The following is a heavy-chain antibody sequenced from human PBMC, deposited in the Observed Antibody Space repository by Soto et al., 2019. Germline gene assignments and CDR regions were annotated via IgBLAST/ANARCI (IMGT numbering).Heavy chain of an antibody. CDR3: ARSDKIVYSSSYYYYMDV. J-gene: IGHJ6*03. D-gene: IGHD6-6*01. CDR2: INHSGST. CDR1: GGSFSGYY. Sequence: SETLSLTCAVYGGSFSGYYWSWIRQPPGKGLEWIGEINHSGSTNYNPSLKSRVTISVDTSKNQFSLKLSSVTAADTAVYYCARSDKIVYSSSYYYYMDVWGKGTTVTVSS. V-gene: IGHV4-34*01.